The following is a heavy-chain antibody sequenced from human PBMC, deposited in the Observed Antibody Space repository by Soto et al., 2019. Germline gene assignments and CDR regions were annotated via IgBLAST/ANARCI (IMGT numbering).Heavy chain of an antibody. CDR2: IGTAGDT. J-gene: IGHJ4*02. D-gene: IGHD3-9*01. Sequence: GGSLILSCAASGFTFSSYDMHWVRQATGKGLEWVSAIGTAGDTYYPGSVKGRFTISRENAKNSLYLQMNSLRAGDTAVYYCGSSILPGYYNYWGQGTLVTVSS. CDR3: GSSILPGYYNY. V-gene: IGHV3-13*01. CDR1: GFTFSSYD.